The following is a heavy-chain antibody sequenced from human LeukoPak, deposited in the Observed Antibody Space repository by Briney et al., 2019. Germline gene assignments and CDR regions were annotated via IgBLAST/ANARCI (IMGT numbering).Heavy chain of an antibody. J-gene: IGHJ4*02. D-gene: IGHD6-13*01. CDR3: ARRSSSWAGYYFDY. V-gene: IGHV4-30-4*01. CDR2: IYYSGST. CDR1: GGSISSGDYY. Sequence: SQTLSLTCTVSGGSISSGDYYWSWIRQPPGKGLEWIGYIYYSGSTYYNPSLKSRVTISVDTSKNQFSLKLSSVTAADTAVYYCARRSSSWAGYYFDYWGQGTLVTVSS.